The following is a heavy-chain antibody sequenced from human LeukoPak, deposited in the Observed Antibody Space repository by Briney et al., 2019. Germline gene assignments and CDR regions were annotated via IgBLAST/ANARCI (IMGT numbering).Heavy chain of an antibody. CDR2: IIPIFGTA. V-gene: IGHV1-69*13. CDR1: GYTFTSYG. D-gene: IGHD3-22*01. J-gene: IGHJ3*02. Sequence: GASVKVSCKASGYTFTSYGISWVRQAPGQGLEWMGGIIPIFGTANYAQKFQGRVTITADESTSTAYMELSSLRSEDTAVYYCAREYDSSGWPRGAFDIWGQGTMVTVSS. CDR3: AREYDSSGWPRGAFDI.